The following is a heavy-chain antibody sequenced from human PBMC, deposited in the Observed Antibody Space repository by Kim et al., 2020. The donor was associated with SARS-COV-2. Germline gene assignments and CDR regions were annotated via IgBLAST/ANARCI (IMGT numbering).Heavy chain of an antibody. V-gene: IGHV3-30*02. CDR3: AKDTTRYSSLGY. J-gene: IGHJ4*02. Sequence: YYADSMKGRFTISRDNSKNTLYLQMNSLRAEDTAVYYCAKDTTRYSSLGYWGQGTLVTVSS. D-gene: IGHD6-19*01.